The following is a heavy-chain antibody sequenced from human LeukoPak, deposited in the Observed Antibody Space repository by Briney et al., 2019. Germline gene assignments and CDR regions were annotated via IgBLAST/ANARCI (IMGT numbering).Heavy chain of an antibody. J-gene: IGHJ4*02. Sequence: GGSLRLSCAASGFTFSNDWMNWVRQAPGKGLEWVANIKADRSEKDCVDSVKGRFIISRDNAKKSLYLQMNSLRVEDTAAYYCARGGESRAILQQWGQGTLVTVSS. CDR2: IKADRSEK. CDR3: ARGGESRAILQQ. V-gene: IGHV3-7*04. CDR1: GFTFSNDW. D-gene: IGHD3-16*01.